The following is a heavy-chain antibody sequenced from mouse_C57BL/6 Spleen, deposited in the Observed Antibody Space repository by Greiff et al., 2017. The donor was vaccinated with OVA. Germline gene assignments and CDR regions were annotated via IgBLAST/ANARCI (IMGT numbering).Heavy chain of an antibody. D-gene: IGHD2-4*01. J-gene: IGHJ3*01. CDR2: IDPENGDT. V-gene: IGHV14-4*01. CDR3: TTDDYVTFFAY. Sequence: DVKLVASGAELVRPGASVKLSCTASGFNIKDDYMHWVKQRPEQGLEWIGWIDPENGDTEYASKFQGKATITADTSSNTAYLQLSSLTSEDTAVYYCTTDDYVTFFAYWGQGTLVTVSA. CDR1: GFNIKDDY.